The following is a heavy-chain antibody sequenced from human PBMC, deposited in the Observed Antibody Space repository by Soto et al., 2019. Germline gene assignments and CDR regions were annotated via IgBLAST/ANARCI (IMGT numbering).Heavy chain of an antibody. CDR1: GFTFSGSA. CDR3: TRLLSERDILTGYYKDDYYYGMDV. CDR2: IRSKANSYAT. D-gene: IGHD3-9*01. Sequence: SLRLSCAASGFTFSGSAMHWVRQASGKGLEWVGRIRSKANSYATAYAASVKGRFTISRDDSKNTAYLQMNSLKTEDTAVYYCTRLLSERDILTGYYKDDYYYGMDVWGQGTTVTVSS. J-gene: IGHJ6*02. V-gene: IGHV3-73*01.